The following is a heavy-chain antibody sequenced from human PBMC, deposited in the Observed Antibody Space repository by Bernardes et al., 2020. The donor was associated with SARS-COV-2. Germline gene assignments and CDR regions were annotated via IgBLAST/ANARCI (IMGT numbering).Heavy chain of an antibody. CDR3: ARACGYSYGYCSDY. J-gene: IGHJ4*02. V-gene: IGHV3-30-3*01. CDR2: ISYDGSNK. CDR1: GFTFSSYA. Sequence: GGSLRLSCAASGFTFSSYAMHWVRQAPGKGLEWVAVISYDGSNKYYADSVKGRFIISRDNSKNTLYLQMNSLRAEDTAVYYCARACGYSYGYCSDYWGQGTLVTVSS. D-gene: IGHD5-18*01.